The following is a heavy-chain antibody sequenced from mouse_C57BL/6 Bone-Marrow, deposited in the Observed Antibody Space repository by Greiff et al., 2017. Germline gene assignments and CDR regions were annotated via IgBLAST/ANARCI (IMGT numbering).Heavy chain of an antibody. Sequence: VQLQQSGAELVRPGASVKLSCTASGFNIKDDYMPWVKQRPEQGLEWIGWIDPENGDTEYASKFQGKATITADTSSNTAYLQLSSLTSEDTAVYYCTTLALLYGSSPWFAYWGQGTLVTVSA. D-gene: IGHD1-1*01. V-gene: IGHV14-4*01. J-gene: IGHJ3*01. CDR3: TTLALLYGSSPWFAY. CDR1: GFNIKDDY. CDR2: IDPENGDT.